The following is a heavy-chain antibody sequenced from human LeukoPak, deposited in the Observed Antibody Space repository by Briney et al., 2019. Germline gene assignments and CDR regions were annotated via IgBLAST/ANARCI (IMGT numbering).Heavy chain of an antibody. CDR2: IYSSGST. CDR1: GGSISNYY. CDR3: ARWGSIAAARFDY. D-gene: IGHD6-13*01. J-gene: IGHJ4*02. V-gene: IGHV4-59*01. Sequence: SETLSLTCTVSGGSISNYYWSWIRQPPGKGLEWSGYIYSSGSTNFNPSLKSRVTISVDTSKNHFSLNLSSVTAADTDVYYCARWGSIAAARFDYWGQGTLVTVSS.